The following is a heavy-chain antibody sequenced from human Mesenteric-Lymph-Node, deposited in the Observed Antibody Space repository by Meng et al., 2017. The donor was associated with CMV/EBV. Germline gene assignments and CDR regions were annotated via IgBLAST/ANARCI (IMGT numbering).Heavy chain of an antibody. J-gene: IGHJ6*02. V-gene: IGHV3-7*01. CDR3: ARDQEGYYDSSGQAPYYYYYGMDV. CDR1: GFTFSSYW. Sequence: GESLKISCAASGFTFSSYWMSWVRQAPGKGLEWVANIKQDGGEKYYVDSVKGRFTISRDNAKNSLYLQMNSLRAEDTAVYYCARDQEGYYDSSGQAPYYYYYGMDVWGQGTTVTVSS. D-gene: IGHD3-22*01. CDR2: IKQDGGEK.